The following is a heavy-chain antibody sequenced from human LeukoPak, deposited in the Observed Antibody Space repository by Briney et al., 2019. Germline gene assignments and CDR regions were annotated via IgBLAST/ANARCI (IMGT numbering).Heavy chain of an antibody. V-gene: IGHV4-59*11. Sequence: SETLSLTCTVSGGSISRHYWSWIRQPPGKGLEWIGYIYYSGSTNYNPSLKSRVTISVDTSKNQFSLRLSSVTAADTAVYYCARGRQWLANEFDYWGQGTLVTVSS. CDR1: GGSISRHY. D-gene: IGHD6-19*01. CDR2: IYYSGST. J-gene: IGHJ4*02. CDR3: ARGRQWLANEFDY.